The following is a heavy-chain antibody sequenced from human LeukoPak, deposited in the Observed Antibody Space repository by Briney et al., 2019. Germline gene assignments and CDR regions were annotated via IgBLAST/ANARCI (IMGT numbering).Heavy chain of an antibody. J-gene: IGHJ4*02. CDR3: ARLSGRDSGWSS. CDR2: INPNSGGT. Sequence: ASVTLSCKASGYTFTGYYMHWVRHAHGQGLEWKGWINPNSGGTNYAQKFQGRVTMTRDTSISTAYMELSRLRSDDTAVYYCARLSGRDSGWSSWGQGTLVTVSS. CDR1: GYTFTGYY. V-gene: IGHV1-2*02. D-gene: IGHD6-19*01.